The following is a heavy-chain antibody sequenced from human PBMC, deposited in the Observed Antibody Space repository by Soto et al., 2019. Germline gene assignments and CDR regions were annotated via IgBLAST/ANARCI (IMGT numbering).Heavy chain of an antibody. V-gene: IGHV3-23*01. D-gene: IGHD5-18*01. CDR2: ISGSGGTT. CDR1: GFTFSSYA. Sequence: PGGSLRLSCAASGFTFSSYAMNWVRQAPGKGLEWVSGISGSGGTTHYADSVKGRFTISRDNSKNTLFLLMKSLRAEDSAVYYCAKMNTATVVFYLDSWGQGALVTVSS. J-gene: IGHJ4*02. CDR3: AKMNTATVVFYLDS.